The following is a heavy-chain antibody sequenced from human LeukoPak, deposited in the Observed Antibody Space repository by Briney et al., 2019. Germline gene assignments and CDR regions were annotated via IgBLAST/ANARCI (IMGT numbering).Heavy chain of an antibody. V-gene: IGHV5-51*01. Sequence: GESLKISCKSSGYTFINFWIGWVRQMPGKGLEWVGIIYPDDSDTRYGPSFQGQVTISADKSFSTAYLQWSSLKASDTAMYYCARVDCSTTNCYLGAPFDPWGQGTLVTVSS. CDR2: IYPDDSDT. D-gene: IGHD2-2*01. J-gene: IGHJ5*02. CDR3: ARVDCSTTNCYLGAPFDP. CDR1: GYTFINFW.